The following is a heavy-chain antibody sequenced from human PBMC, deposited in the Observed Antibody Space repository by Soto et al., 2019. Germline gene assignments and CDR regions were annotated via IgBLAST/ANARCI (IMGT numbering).Heavy chain of an antibody. V-gene: IGHV4-39*07. CDR2: IYYSEST. CDR3: TGRPRATSPFDS. J-gene: IGHJ4*02. Sequence: PSETLSLTCTVSGGSISSSSYYWGWIRQPPGKGLEWIGSIYYSESTYHNPSLKSRVTVSVDTSKNQFSLELTSVTAADTGMYYCTGRPRATSPFDSWGQGTLVTVSS. CDR1: GGSISSSSYY.